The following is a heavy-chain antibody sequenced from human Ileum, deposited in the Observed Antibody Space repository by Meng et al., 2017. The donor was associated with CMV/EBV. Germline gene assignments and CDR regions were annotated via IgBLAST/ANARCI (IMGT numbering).Heavy chain of an antibody. CDR2: VDPEDGET. Sequence: CKVSGYTFTDYSMHWVQQAPGKGLEWMGLVDPEDGETIYAEKFQGRVTITADTSTDTAYMELSSLRSEDTAVYYCATLKIAARLIDYWGQGTLVTVSS. D-gene: IGHD6-6*01. CDR3: ATLKIAARLIDY. J-gene: IGHJ4*02. CDR1: GYTFTDYS. V-gene: IGHV1-69-2*01.